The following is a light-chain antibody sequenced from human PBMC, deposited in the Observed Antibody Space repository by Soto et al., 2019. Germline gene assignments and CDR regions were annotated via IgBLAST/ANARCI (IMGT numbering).Light chain of an antibody. CDR1: SSNIGSNT. CDR2: SNN. V-gene: IGLV1-44*01. Sequence: QSVLTQPASASGTPGQRVTISYSGSSSNIGSNTVNWYQQLPGTAPKLLIYSNNQRPSGVPDRFSGSKSGTSASLAISGLQSEDEADYYCAAWDDSLKGVFGTGTKVTVL. CDR3: AAWDDSLKGV. J-gene: IGLJ1*01.